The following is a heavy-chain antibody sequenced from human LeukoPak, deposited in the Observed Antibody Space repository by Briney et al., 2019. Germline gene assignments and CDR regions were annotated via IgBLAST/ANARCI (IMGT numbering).Heavy chain of an antibody. J-gene: IGHJ4*02. D-gene: IGHD3-16*02. CDR3: ARDDYVWGSDRPTPYYFDY. Sequence: GGSLRLSCAASGFTFSSYEMNWVRQAPGKGLEWVSYISSSGSTIYYADSVKGRFTISRDNAKNSLYLQMNSLRAEDTAVYYCARDDYVWGSDRPTPYYFDYWGQGTLVTVSS. V-gene: IGHV3-48*03. CDR2: ISSSGSTI. CDR1: GFTFSSYE.